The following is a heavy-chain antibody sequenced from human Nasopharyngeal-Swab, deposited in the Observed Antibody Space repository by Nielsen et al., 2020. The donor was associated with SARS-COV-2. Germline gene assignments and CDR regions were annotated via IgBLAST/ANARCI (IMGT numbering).Heavy chain of an antibody. D-gene: IGHD4-23*01. Sequence: GGSLRLSCAASGFTFDDHAMHWVRQAPGKGLEWVSGIIWNGDSRGYADSVKGRFTISRDSAKKSLYLQMNSLRPDDTALYYCAKDKGRGISPVEGSLDIRGQGTMVTVSS. V-gene: IGHV3-9*01. CDR1: GFTFDDHA. CDR3: AKDKGRGISPVEGSLDI. CDR2: IIWNGDSR. J-gene: IGHJ3*02.